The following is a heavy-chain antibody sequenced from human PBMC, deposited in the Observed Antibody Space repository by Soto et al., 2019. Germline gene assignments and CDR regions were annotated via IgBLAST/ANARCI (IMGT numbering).Heavy chain of an antibody. CDR2: ISGSGGST. V-gene: IGHV3-23*01. J-gene: IGHJ6*02. Sequence: HPGGSLRLSCAASGFTFSSYAMSWVRQAPGKGLEWVSAISGSGGSTYYADSVKGRFTISRDNSKNTLYLQMNSLRAEDTAVYYCAKDAEAIFGVDNPPYGMDVWGQETTVTVSS. D-gene: IGHD3-3*01. CDR1: GFTFSSYA. CDR3: AKDAEAIFGVDNPPYGMDV.